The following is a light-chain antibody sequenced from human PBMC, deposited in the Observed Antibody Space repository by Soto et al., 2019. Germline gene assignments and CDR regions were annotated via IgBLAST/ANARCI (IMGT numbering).Light chain of an antibody. CDR3: SSYIASNTVV. Sequence: QSVLTQPASVSGSPGQSITISCTGTSSDVGGYNYVSWYQHHPGKAPKLMIYEVSNRPSGVSNRFSGFKSGNTASLTISGLQAEDEADYYCSSYIASNTVVFGGGTKVTVL. V-gene: IGLV2-14*01. CDR1: SSDVGGYNY. CDR2: EVS. J-gene: IGLJ3*02.